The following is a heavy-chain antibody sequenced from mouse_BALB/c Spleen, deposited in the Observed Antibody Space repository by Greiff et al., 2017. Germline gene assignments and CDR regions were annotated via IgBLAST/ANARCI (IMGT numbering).Heavy chain of an antibody. J-gene: IGHJ2*01. D-gene: IGHD3-1*01. CDR3: ARGGSIDY. CDR1: GFTFSSYG. CDR2: INSNGGST. Sequence: EVKLVESGAGLVQPGGSLKLSCAASGFTFSSYGMSWVRQTPDKRLELVATINSNGGSTYYPDSVKGRFTISRDNAKNTLYLQMSSLKSEDTAMYYCARGGSIDYWGQGTTLTVSS. V-gene: IGHV5-6-3*01.